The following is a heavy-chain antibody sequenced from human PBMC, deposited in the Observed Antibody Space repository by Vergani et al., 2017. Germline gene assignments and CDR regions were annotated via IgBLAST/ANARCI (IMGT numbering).Heavy chain of an antibody. Sequence: QLQLQESGSGLVKPSQTLSLTCAVPGGSISSGGYSWSWIRQPPGKGLEWIGYIYHSGSTYYNPSLKSRVTISVDRSKNQFSLNLSSVTAADTAVYYCARDRGYSYGLDYWGQGTLVTVSS. CDR2: IYHSGST. CDR3: ARDRGYSYGLDY. J-gene: IGHJ4*02. V-gene: IGHV4-30-2*01. CDR1: GGSISSGGYS. D-gene: IGHD5-18*01.